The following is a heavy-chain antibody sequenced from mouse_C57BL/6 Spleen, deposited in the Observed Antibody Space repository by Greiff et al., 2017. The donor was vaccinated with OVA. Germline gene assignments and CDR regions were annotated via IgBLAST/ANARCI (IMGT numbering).Heavy chain of an antibody. CDR3: ARSRPVEYDRYFDV. J-gene: IGHJ1*03. CDR1: GYTFTSYW. CDR2: INPSNGGT. V-gene: IGHV1-53*01. D-gene: IGHD2-14*01. Sequence: VQLQESGTELVKPGASVKLSCKASGYTFTSYWMHWVKQRPGQGLEWIGNINPSNGGTNYNEKFKSKATLTVDKSSSTAYMQLSSLTSEDSAVYYCARSRPVEYDRYFDVWGTGTTVTVSS.